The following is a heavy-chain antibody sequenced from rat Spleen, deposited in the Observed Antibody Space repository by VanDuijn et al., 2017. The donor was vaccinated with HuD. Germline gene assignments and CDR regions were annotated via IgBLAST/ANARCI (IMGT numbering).Heavy chain of an antibody. Sequence: EVQLVESDGGLVQPGRSLKLPCAASGFTFTDFYMAWVRQAPTKGLAWVATISYDGSDTYYRDSVKGRFTVSRENTERTLYLLVDSLRSEDTATYYCVRQDTSGYSNWFAYWGQGTLVTVSS. D-gene: IGHD4-3*01. CDR3: VRQDTSGYSNWFAY. J-gene: IGHJ3*01. V-gene: IGHV5-29*01. CDR1: GFTFTDFY. CDR2: ISYDGSDT.